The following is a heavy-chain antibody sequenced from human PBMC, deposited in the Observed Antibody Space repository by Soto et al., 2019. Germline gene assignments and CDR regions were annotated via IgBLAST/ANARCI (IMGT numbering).Heavy chain of an antibody. CDR2: ISYDGSNK. J-gene: IGHJ6*01. Sequence: KGQERVADISYDGSNKYYAYSVKGRFTISRDNSKNTQYLQMNRLRAEDTAEYYCARDACFFFQAEDGIRDV. D-gene: IGHD2-21*01. CDR3: ARDACFFFQAEDGIRDV. V-gene: IGHV3-30*01.